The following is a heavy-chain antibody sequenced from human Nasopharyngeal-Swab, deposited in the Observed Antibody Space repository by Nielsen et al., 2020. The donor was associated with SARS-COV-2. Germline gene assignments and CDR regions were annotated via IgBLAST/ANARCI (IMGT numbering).Heavy chain of an antibody. Sequence: WVRQAPGQGLEWMGIINPGGGSARYSQNFQGRVTMTRDTSTSTVYMELSSLRSEDTPVYYCARGGDPREVVAATDCFDPWGQGTLVTVSS. D-gene: IGHD2-15*01. V-gene: IGHV1-46*01. CDR3: ARGGDPREVVAATDCFDP. CDR2: INPGGGSA. J-gene: IGHJ5*02.